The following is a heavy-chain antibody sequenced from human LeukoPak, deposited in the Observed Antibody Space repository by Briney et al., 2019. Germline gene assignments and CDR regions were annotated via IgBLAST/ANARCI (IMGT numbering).Heavy chain of an antibody. V-gene: IGHV4-4*07. J-gene: IGHJ4*02. CDR3: ARGLSFDS. CDR1: GGYISGYY. D-gene: IGHD2/OR15-2a*01. CDR2: IYTSVST. Sequence: NTSETLSLTCTVSGGYISGYYWSWIRQPAGKGLEWIGRIYTSVSTNYNPSLQSRVTISVDKSKNLFSLKLNSVTAADTAVYFCARGLSFDSWGQGTLVTVSS.